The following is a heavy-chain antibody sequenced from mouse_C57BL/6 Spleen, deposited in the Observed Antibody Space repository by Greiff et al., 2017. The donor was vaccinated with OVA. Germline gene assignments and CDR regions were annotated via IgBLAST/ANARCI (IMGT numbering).Heavy chain of an antibody. CDR3: ARERDGNYSYYAMDY. J-gene: IGHJ4*01. CDR2: IHPNSGST. Sequence: QVQLQQSGAELVKPGASVKLSCKASGYTFTSYWMHWVKQRPGQGLEWIGMIHPNSGSTKYNEKFKSKATLTADKSSSTAYMQLSSLTSEDSAVYYCARERDGNYSYYAMDYWGQGTSVTVSS. D-gene: IGHD2-1*01. V-gene: IGHV1-64*01. CDR1: GYTFTSYW.